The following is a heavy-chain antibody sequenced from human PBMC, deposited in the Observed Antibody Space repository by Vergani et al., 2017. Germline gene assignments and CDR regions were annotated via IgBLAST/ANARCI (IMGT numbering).Heavy chain of an antibody. V-gene: IGHV3-30-3*01. D-gene: IGHD1-26*01. J-gene: IGHJ3*02. Sequence: QVQLVESGGGMVQPGRSLRLSCAASGFTFSSYAMHWVRQAPGKGLEWVAVISYDGSNKYYADSVKGRFTISRDNAKNSLYLQMNSLRAEDTALYYCACVVGWRGAFDIWGQGTMVTVSS. CDR1: GFTFSSYA. CDR3: ACVVGWRGAFDI. CDR2: ISYDGSNK.